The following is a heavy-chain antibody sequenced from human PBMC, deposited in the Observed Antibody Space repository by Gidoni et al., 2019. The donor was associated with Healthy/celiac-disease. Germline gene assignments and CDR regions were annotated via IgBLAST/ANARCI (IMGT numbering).Heavy chain of an antibody. V-gene: IGHV3-30-3*01. Sequence: QVQLVESGGGVVQPGRSMRLSCAASGFTFSSYAMHWVRQAPGKGLEWVAVISYDGSNKYYADAVKGRFTISRDNSKNTLYLQMNSLRAEDTAVYYCARDPHRGFYDFWREFTGYYFDYWGQGTLVTVSS. CDR1: GFTFSSYA. D-gene: IGHD3-3*01. CDR2: ISYDGSNK. J-gene: IGHJ4*02. CDR3: ARDPHRGFYDFWREFTGYYFDY.